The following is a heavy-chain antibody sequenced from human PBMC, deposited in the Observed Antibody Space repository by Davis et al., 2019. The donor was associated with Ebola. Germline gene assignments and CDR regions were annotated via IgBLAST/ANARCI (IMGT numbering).Heavy chain of an antibody. CDR2: IHTETGNP. CDR1: GYTFTNYA. Sequence: ASVKVSCKASGYTFTNYAMNLVRQAPGQGLEWMGWIHTETGNPMYAQGFTGRFYFSLDTSVSTAYLQISSLKPDDTAVYYCARSKAVHDAFDVWGQGTLVTVSS. V-gene: IGHV7-4-1*02. D-gene: IGHD1-1*01. J-gene: IGHJ3*01. CDR3: ARSKAVHDAFDV.